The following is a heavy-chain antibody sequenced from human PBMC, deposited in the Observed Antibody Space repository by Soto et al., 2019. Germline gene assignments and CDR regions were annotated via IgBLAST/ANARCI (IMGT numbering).Heavy chain of an antibody. D-gene: IGHD2-15*01. CDR1: GGTFSSYT. CDR3: ASFARVVVAATGVDY. Sequence: QVQLVQSGAEVKKPGSSVKVSCKASGGTFSSYTISWVRQAPGQGLEWMGRIIPILGIANYAQKFQGRVTITADKSTSKAYLELSSLRSEDTAVYYWASFARVVVAATGVDYWGQGTLVTVSS. CDR2: IIPILGIA. J-gene: IGHJ4*02. V-gene: IGHV1-69*02.